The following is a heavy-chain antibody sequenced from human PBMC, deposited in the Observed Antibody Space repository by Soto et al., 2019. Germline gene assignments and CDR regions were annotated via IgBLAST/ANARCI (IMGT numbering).Heavy chain of an antibody. D-gene: IGHD6-6*01. V-gene: IGHV3-23*01. CDR1: GFTFSSYA. CDR2: ISGSGGST. CDR3: QTAQLAPYYYYYMDV. Sequence: EVQLLESGGGLVQPGGSLRLSCAASGFTFSSYAMSWVRQAPGKGLEWVSAISGSGGSTYYADSVKGRFTISRDNSKNTLYLQMNSLRAEDTAVDYCQTAQLAPYYYYYMDVWGKGTTVTVSS. J-gene: IGHJ6*03.